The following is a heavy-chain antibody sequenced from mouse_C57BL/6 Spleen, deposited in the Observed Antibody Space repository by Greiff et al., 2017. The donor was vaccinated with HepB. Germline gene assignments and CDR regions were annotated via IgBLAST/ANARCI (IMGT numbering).Heavy chain of an antibody. V-gene: IGHV5-6*01. CDR3: ARQGITTVVDWFAY. D-gene: IGHD1-1*01. J-gene: IGHJ3*01. CDR2: ISSGGSYT. CDR1: GFTFSSYG. Sequence: EVQRVESGGDLVKPGGSLKLSCAASGFTFSSYGMSWVRQTPDKRLEWVATISSGGSYTYYPDSVKGRFTISRDNAKNTLYLQMSSLKSEDTAMHYCARQGITTVVDWFAYWGQGTLVTVSA.